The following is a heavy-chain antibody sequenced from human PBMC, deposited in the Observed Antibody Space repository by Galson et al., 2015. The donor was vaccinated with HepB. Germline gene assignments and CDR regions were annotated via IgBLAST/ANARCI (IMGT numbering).Heavy chain of an antibody. CDR3: ARGNWALDY. Sequence: SLRLSCAASGFTLSSYWMSWVRQAPGKGLEWVANIKQDGSEKYYVDSVKGRFTISRDNAKNSLYLQMNSLRAEDTAVYYCARGNWALDYWGQGTLVTVSS. V-gene: IGHV3-7*03. D-gene: IGHD7-27*01. CDR2: IKQDGSEK. CDR1: GFTLSSYW. J-gene: IGHJ4*02.